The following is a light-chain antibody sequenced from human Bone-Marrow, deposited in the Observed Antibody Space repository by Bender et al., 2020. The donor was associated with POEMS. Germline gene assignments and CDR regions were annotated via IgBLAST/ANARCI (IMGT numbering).Light chain of an antibody. CDR2: SNN. CDR3: SSWDDSLNGWV. V-gene: IGLV1-44*01. CDR1: NFGNNA. J-gene: IGLJ3*02. Sequence: NFGNNAANWYQHVPGTAPKLLIYSNNQRPSGVPDRFSASTSGTSASLAISGLHSDDEANYYCSSWDDSLNGWVFGGGTKLTVL.